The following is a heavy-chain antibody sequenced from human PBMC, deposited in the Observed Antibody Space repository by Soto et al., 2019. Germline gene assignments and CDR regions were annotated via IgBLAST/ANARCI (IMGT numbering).Heavy chain of an antibody. V-gene: IGHV3-66*01. Sequence: EVQLEESGGGLVQPGGSLRLSCAASGLTVSDNYIRWVRHAPGRGLEWVSVIYRGGDTYYSDSVKGRFTISRDNSKNTAYLQTNSLRDEDTAVYYCASCHWNGPNDYWGQGTPVTVSS. J-gene: IGHJ4*02. D-gene: IGHD1-1*01. CDR3: ASCHWNGPNDY. CDR2: IYRGGDT. CDR1: GLTVSDNY.